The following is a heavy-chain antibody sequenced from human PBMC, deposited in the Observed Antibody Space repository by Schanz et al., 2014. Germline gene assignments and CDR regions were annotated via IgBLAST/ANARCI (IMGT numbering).Heavy chain of an antibody. Sequence: QLQLQESGPGLVKPSETLSLTCTVSGDSISSGAYYWSWIRQHPGKGLEWIGYIYYTGSTYYNPSLKSRFTISVDTSKNQFSLKLPSVTAADTAVYYCAGGYCTSTSCRYSAFDIWGQGTMVTVSS. J-gene: IGHJ3*02. CDR3: AGGYCTSTSCRYSAFDI. CDR2: IYYTGST. V-gene: IGHV4-31*03. CDR1: GDSISSGAYY. D-gene: IGHD2-2*01.